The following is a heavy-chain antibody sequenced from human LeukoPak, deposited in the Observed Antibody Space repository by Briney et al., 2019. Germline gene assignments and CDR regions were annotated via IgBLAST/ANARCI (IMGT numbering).Heavy chain of an antibody. CDR1: GYTFTSYW. CDR2: IYPGDSDT. V-gene: IGHV5-51*01. D-gene: IGHD6-19*01. J-gene: IGHJ5*02. CDR3: ARLRGIAVAAEFDP. Sequence: ASVKVSCKASGYTFTSYWIGWVRQMPGKGLEWMGIIYPGDSDTRYSPSFQGQVTISADKSISTAYLQWSSLKASDTAMYYCARLRGIAVAAEFDPWGQGTLVTVSS.